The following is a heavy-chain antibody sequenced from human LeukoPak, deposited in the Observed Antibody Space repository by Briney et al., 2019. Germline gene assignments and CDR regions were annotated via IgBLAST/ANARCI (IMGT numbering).Heavy chain of an antibody. V-gene: IGHV1-2*02. J-gene: IGHJ6*03. CDR1: GYTLTGYY. CDR3: ARDGWEWLGPARYYYYMDV. D-gene: IGHD2-2*01. Sequence: GASVKVSCKASGYTLTGYYMHWVRQAPGQGLEWMGWISPNSGGTNYAQKFQGRVTMTRDTSISTAYMELSRLRSDDTAVYYCARDGWEWLGPARYYYYMDVWGKGTTVTISS. CDR2: ISPNSGGT.